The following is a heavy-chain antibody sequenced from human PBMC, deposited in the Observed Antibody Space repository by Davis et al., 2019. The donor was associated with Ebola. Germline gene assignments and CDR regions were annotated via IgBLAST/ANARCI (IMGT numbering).Heavy chain of an antibody. V-gene: IGHV4-34*01. Sequence: PSETLSLTCAVYGGSFSGYYWSWIRQPPGKGLEWIGEINHSGSTNYNPSLKSRVTISVDTSENQFSLKLSSVTAADTAVYYCAREVWDIVVVPANNWFDPWGQGTLVTVSS. D-gene: IGHD2-2*01. CDR1: GGSFSGYY. J-gene: IGHJ5*02. CDR3: AREVWDIVVVPANNWFDP. CDR2: INHSGST.